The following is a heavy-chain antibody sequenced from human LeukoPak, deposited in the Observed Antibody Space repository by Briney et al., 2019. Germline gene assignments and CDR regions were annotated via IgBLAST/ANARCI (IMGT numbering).Heavy chain of an antibody. J-gene: IGHJ4*02. CDR3: ARQGYGSGYYYFDY. D-gene: IGHD6-19*01. Sequence: PSETLSLTCTVSGDSISSYYWSWIRQPPGKGLEWIGYVYYSGTTNYNPSLKSRVTISVDTSKNQFSLKLSSVTAADTAVYYCARQGYGSGYYYFDYWGQGTLVTVSS. CDR1: GDSISSYY. CDR2: VYYSGTT. V-gene: IGHV4-59*01.